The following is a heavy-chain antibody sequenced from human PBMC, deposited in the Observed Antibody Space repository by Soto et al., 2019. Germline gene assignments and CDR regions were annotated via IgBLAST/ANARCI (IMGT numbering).Heavy chain of an antibody. CDR1: GDSLSSGGHY. CDR2: IYDSVNT. D-gene: IGHD3-9*01. V-gene: IGHV4-31*03. CDR3: ARVDHRGYFAILTDY. J-gene: IGHJ4*02. Sequence: TLSLTCTVSGDSLSSGGHYWSWIRQHPGKGLEWIGHIYDSVNTYYSPSLRSRVTISADMSKNQFSLNLRSVTAADTAVYYCARVDHRGYFAILTDYWGQGTLVTVSS.